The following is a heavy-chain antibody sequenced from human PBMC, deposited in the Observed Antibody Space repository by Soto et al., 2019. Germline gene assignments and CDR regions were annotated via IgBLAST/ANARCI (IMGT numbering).Heavy chain of an antibody. CDR2: ISGSDGST. V-gene: IGHV3-23*01. CDR3: AKARVVGKNQHAFDI. CDR1: GFTFSSNA. D-gene: IGHD2-15*01. Sequence: GGSLRLSCAASGFTFSSNAMSWVRQAPGKELEWVSAISGSDGSTYYADSVKGRFTISRDNSKNTLYLQMNSLRAEDTAVYYCAKARVVGKNQHAFDIWGQGTMVTVSS. J-gene: IGHJ3*02.